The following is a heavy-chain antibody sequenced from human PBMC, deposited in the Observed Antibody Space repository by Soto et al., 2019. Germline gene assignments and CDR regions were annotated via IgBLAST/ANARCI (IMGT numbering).Heavy chain of an antibody. CDR1: LFTFSSYV. J-gene: IGHJ4*02. Sequence: SLRLSCTASLFTFSSYVMSWVRQAPGKGLEWVSGISGSGSSTYYADSVKGRFTISRDNSKSTLYLQMNSLRAEDTAVYYCANEFWGQGTLVTVSS. CDR2: ISGSGSST. V-gene: IGHV3-23*01. CDR3: ANEF.